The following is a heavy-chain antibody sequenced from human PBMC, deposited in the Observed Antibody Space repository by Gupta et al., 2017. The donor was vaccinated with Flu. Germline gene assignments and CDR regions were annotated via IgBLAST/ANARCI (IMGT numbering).Heavy chain of an antibody. CDR1: GFTFSDYY. CDR3: ARAVDTAMVAFTYYYYGMDV. Sequence: QVQLVESGGGLVKPGGSLRLSCAASGFTFSDYYMSWIRQAPGKGLEWVSYISSSSSYTNYADSVKGRVTSSRDNAKNSLYLQMNSLRAEDTDVYYCARAVDTAMVAFTYYYYGMDVWGQGTTVNVSS. J-gene: IGHJ6*02. CDR2: ISSSSSYT. V-gene: IGHV3-11*05. D-gene: IGHD5-18*01.